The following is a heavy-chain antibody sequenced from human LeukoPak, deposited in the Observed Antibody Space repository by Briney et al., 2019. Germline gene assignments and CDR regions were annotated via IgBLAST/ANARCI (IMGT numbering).Heavy chain of an antibody. D-gene: IGHD2-2*01. Sequence: PGGSLRLSCAASGFTFSSYWMSWVRQAPGKGLEWVANINQDGSEKYYVDSVKGRFTISRDNAKISLFLQMNSLRAEDTAVYYCARLRVPVAITRPFFDYWGQGTLVTVSS. CDR2: INQDGSEK. CDR3: ARLRVPVAITRPFFDY. J-gene: IGHJ4*02. V-gene: IGHV3-7*01. CDR1: GFTFSSYW.